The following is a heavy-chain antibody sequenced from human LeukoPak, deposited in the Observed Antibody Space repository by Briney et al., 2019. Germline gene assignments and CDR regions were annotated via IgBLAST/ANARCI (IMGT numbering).Heavy chain of an antibody. CDR3: ARHGASYYFEY. J-gene: IGHJ4*02. Sequence: GESLKISCKGSGCTFTSYWIAWVRQMPGKGLEWMGIIYPGDSDTRYSPSFQGQVTISADKSISTAYLQWSSLKASDTAMYYCARHGASYYFEYWGQGTLVTVSS. V-gene: IGHV5-51*01. CDR1: GCTFTSYW. CDR2: IYPGDSDT. D-gene: IGHD3-16*02.